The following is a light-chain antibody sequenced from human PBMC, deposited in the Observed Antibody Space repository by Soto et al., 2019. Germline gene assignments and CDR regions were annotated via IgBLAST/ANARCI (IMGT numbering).Light chain of an antibody. Sequence: QSVLTQPASVSGSPGQSITISCTGTSCDVGSYNLVSWYQQHPGKAPKLMIYEVSKRPSGVSNRFSGSKSGNTASLTISGLQAEDEADYYCCSYAGYSYVFGVGTKVTVL. CDR3: CSYAGYSYV. J-gene: IGLJ1*01. CDR2: EVS. V-gene: IGLV2-23*02. CDR1: SCDVGSYNL.